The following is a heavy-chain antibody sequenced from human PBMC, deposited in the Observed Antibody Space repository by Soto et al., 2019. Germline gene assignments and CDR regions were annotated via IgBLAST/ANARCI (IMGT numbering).Heavy chain of an antibody. D-gene: IGHD6-6*01. CDR2: INPNSGGT. J-gene: IGHJ5*02. Sequence: QVQLVQSGAEVKKPGASVKVSCKASGYTFTGYYMHWVRQAPGQGLEWMGWINPNSGGTNYAQKFKGWVTMTRDTSISTAYMELSRLRSDDTAVYYCARDSLLIAARLGPDGMLRYWFDPWGQGTLVTVSS. CDR1: GYTFTGYY. V-gene: IGHV1-2*04. CDR3: ARDSLLIAARLGPDGMLRYWFDP.